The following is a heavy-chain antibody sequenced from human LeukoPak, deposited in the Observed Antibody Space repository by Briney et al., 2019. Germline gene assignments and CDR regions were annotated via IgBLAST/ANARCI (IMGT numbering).Heavy chain of an antibody. CDR1: GGTFSSYA. J-gene: IGHJ4*02. V-gene: IGHV1-69*13. D-gene: IGHD3-22*01. CDR2: IIPIFGTA. Sequence: SVTVSCKASGGTFSSYAISWVRQAPGQGLEWMGGIIPIFGTANYAQKFQGRVTITADESTSTAYMELSSLRSEDTAVYYCARSSDPYYYDSSGYLGYWGQGTLVTVSS. CDR3: ARSSDPYYYDSSGYLGY.